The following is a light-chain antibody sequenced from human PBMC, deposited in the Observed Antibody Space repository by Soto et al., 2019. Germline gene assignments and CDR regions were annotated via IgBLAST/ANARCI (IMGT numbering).Light chain of an antibody. CDR3: SSFTSRFTFTYI. J-gene: IGLJ1*01. V-gene: IGLV2-14*01. Sequence: QSALTQPASVSGSPGQSITISCTGTSSDVGGYNYVSWYQQHPGKAPKIIIYEVTNRPSGVSNRFSGSKSGNTASLTISGLQAEDYSDYYCSSFTSRFTFTYIFGTGTKLTVL. CDR2: EVT. CDR1: SSDVGGYNY.